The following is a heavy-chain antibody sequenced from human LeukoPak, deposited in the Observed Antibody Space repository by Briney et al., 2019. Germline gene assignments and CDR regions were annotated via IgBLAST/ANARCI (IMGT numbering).Heavy chain of an antibody. V-gene: IGHV1-2*02. CDR1: GYTFTGYY. CDR3: ARDRVGSGWPRPYYFDH. CDR2: INPNIAPK. D-gene: IGHD6-19*01. J-gene: IGHJ4*02. Sequence: GSVKVSCTPSGYTFTGYYLHWVRQAPGQALEWMGWINPNIAPKMYAAKFQGSVTITSATSISTPYIELSSLRSDDTALHYCARDRVGSGWPRPYYFDHWGQGTLVTVSS.